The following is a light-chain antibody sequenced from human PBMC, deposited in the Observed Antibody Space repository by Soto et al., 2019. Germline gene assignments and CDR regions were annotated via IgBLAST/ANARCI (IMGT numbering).Light chain of an antibody. CDR3: QQYNSFPWT. CDR1: QSISSW. Sequence: IQITQSPSTLSASVGDRVTITCRASQSISSWLAWYQQKPGEAPSLLITDASKLGSGVPPRFNGSRSETEFTLTIRNLQPDDFATYYCQQYNSFPWTFGLGTKVDI. CDR2: DAS. J-gene: IGKJ1*01. V-gene: IGKV1-5*01.